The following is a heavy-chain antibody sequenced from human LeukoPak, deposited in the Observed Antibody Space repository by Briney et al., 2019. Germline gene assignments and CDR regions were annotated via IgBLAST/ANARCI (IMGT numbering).Heavy chain of an antibody. CDR2: ISGGSEYI. Sequence: GGSLRLSCAASGFSISDYYMGWIRQGPGKGLEWLSYISGGSEYISYADSVKGRFTISRDNAKQSLSLQMNSLRAEDTAVYYCAILLRGLDYWGQGTLVTVSP. D-gene: IGHD3-22*01. J-gene: IGHJ4*02. CDR3: AILLRGLDY. V-gene: IGHV3-11*01. CDR1: GFSISDYY.